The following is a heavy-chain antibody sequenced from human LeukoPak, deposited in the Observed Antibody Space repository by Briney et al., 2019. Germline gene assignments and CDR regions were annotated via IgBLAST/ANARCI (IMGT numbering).Heavy chain of an antibody. V-gene: IGHV3-30-3*01. J-gene: IGHJ4*02. Sequence: GGSLRLSCVASGFAFSNHAMTWVRQAPGKGLEWVAVISYDGSNKYYADSVKGRFTISRDNSKNTLYLQMNSLRAEDTAVYYCAREERWELLGGFDYWGQGTLVTVSS. CDR3: AREERWELLGGFDY. CDR2: ISYDGSNK. D-gene: IGHD1-26*01. CDR1: GFAFSNHA.